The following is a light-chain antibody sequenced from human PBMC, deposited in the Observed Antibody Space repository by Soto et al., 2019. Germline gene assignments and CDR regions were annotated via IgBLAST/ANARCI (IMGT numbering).Light chain of an antibody. CDR1: TRDVGNYNY. Sequence: QSALTQPASVSGSPGQSITISCTGTTRDVGNYNYVSWYQQHPGKAPKLMIYEVSYRSTGASNRFSGTKSGNTASLTISGLQGEDEADYYGSSYTATNTYVFGTGTKLTVL. J-gene: IGLJ1*01. V-gene: IGLV2-14*01. CDR2: EVS. CDR3: SSYTATNTYV.